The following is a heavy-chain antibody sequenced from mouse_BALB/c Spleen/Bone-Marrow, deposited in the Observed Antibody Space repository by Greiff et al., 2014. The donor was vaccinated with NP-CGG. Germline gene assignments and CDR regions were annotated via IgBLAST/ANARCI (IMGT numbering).Heavy chain of an antibody. Sequence: QVQLKQSGAELVRPGASVKLSCKASGYSFTSYWMNWVEQRPGQGLEWIGKIYPCDSDTSLNEKFKDKATLTADKSSSTAYMQLSSATSEVSSVYCCYSGGNGAAFAYWGQGTLVTVSA. D-gene: IGHD2-12*01. CDR1: GYSFTSYW. CDR3: YSGGNGAAFAY. CDR2: IYPCDSDT. J-gene: IGHJ3*01. V-gene: IGHV1S81*02.